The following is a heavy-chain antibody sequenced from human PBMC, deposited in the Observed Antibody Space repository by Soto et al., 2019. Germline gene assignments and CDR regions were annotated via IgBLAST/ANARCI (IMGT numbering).Heavy chain of an antibody. V-gene: IGHV4-59*11. J-gene: IGHJ4*02. CDR3: TRANWYSEY. CDR2: IYYNGNT. CDR1: GGSISNHY. Sequence: QVQLQESGPGVVKPSETLSLTCSVSGGSISNHYWSWIRQPPGKGLEWIGYIYYNGNTNYNPSLKSRVTMSVDTSRNQISLKLTTVTAADTAVYYCTRANWYSEYWGQGTLVTVS. D-gene: IGHD7-27*01.